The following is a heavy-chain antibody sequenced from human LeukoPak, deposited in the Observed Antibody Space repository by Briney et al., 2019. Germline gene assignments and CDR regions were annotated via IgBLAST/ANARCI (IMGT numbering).Heavy chain of an antibody. CDR3: ARGIMTTVPTFDS. D-gene: IGHD4-17*01. CDR1: GGSINGYY. V-gene: IGHV4-59*01. Sequence: PSETLSLTCTVPGGSINGYYWTWIRQPPGKGLEWIGFVYYSASTNYNPSLKSRVTISVDTSKKQFSLRLSSVTTAETAVYYCARGIMTTVPTFDSWGQGTLVTVSS. J-gene: IGHJ4*02. CDR2: VYYSAST.